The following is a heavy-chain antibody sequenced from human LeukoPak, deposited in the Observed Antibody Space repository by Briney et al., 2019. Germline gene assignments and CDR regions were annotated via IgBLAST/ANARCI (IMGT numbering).Heavy chain of an antibody. J-gene: IGHJ4*02. CDR2: ISGSGGTT. D-gene: IGHD3-3*01. CDR1: GFSFSSYA. V-gene: IGHV3-23*01. Sequence: GGPLRLSCEASGFSFSSYATSWVRRAPGKGLEWVSGISGSGGTTYYAGSVKGRFTISRDISKNTLYLQMSSLRAGDTAVYYCARDLYADFWSGSVDYWRQGTLVTVSS. CDR3: ARDLYADFWSGSVDY.